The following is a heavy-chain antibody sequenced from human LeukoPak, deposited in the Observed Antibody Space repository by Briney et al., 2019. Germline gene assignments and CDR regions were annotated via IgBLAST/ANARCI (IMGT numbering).Heavy chain of an antibody. Sequence: GGSLRLSCAASGFTFSSYTMNWVRQAPGKGLEWVSYISSSSSYIYYADSVKGRFTISRDNAENSLYLQMNSLRAEDTAVYYCARGSEGYCSGGGCYYGMDVWGQGTTVTASS. CDR1: GFTFSSYT. V-gene: IGHV3-21*01. CDR3: ARGSEGYCSGGGCYYGMDV. CDR2: ISSSSSYI. J-gene: IGHJ6*01. D-gene: IGHD2-15*01.